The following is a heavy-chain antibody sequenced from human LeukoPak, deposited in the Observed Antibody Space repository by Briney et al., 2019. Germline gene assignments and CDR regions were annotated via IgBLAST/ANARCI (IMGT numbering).Heavy chain of an antibody. J-gene: IGHJ4*02. V-gene: IGHV1-69*13. Sequence: SVKVSCKASGGTFSSYAISWVRQAPGQGLEWMGGIIPIFGTANYAQKFQGRVTITADESTSTAYMELSSLRSEDTAVYYCARENGIVGANDYWGQGTLVTVSS. CDR3: ARENGIVGANDY. CDR1: GGTFSSYA. CDR2: IIPIFGTA. D-gene: IGHD1-26*01.